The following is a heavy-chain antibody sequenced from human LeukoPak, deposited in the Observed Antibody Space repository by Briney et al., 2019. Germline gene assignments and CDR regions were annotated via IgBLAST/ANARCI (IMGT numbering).Heavy chain of an antibody. J-gene: IGHJ4*02. D-gene: IGHD1-26*01. CDR1: GFTFSSYC. CDR2: INQDGSER. Sequence: GGSLRLSCAASGFTFSSYCMTWVRQAPGKGLEWVANINQDGSERHYVDSVKGRFTISRDNANNSLYLEMNSLRAEDTAVYYCARDEYSGSYVYWGQGTLVTVSS. CDR3: ARDEYSGSYVY. V-gene: IGHV3-7*05.